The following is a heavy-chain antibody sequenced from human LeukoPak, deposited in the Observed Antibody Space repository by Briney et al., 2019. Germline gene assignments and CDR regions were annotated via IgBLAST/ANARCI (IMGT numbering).Heavy chain of an antibody. V-gene: IGHV3-53*01. CDR3: ARDPGSVFDY. Sequence: GALRLSCAASGFTVSSNYMSWARQAPGKGLEWVSVIYSGGSTYYADSVKGRFTISRDNSKNTLYLQMNSLRAEDTAVYYCARDPGSVFDYWGQGTLVTVSS. D-gene: IGHD1-1*01. J-gene: IGHJ4*02. CDR2: IYSGGST. CDR1: GFTVSSNY.